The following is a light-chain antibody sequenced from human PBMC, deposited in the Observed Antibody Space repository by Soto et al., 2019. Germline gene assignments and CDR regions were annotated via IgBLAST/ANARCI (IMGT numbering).Light chain of an antibody. CDR2: TNN. Sequence: QSVLTQPPSASGTLGQRVTISCSGSSSNIGSNAVHWYQQLPGTAPKLLIYTNNERPSGVPDRFSGSKSGTSASLAISGLQSEDEADYYCAVWDVSLNGVLFGGGTKLTVL. CDR3: AVWDVSLNGVL. J-gene: IGLJ2*01. V-gene: IGLV1-44*01. CDR1: SSNIGSNA.